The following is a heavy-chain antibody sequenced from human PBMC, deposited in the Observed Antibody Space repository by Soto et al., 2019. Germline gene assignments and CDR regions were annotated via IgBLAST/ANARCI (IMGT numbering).Heavy chain of an antibody. D-gene: IGHD2-2*01. CDR3: ARSRGYCSSTSCKYAMDV. CDR1: GGSISSISGLS. Sequence: SETLSLTCSVSGGSISSISGLSWTWIRQPAGKGLEWIGHRYTSGDINYNLSLKSRVTMSLDISKNQFSLKLSPVTAADTGVYYCARSRGYCSSTSCKYAMDVWGQGTAVTVSS. CDR2: RYTSGDI. J-gene: IGHJ6*02. V-gene: IGHV4-4*07.